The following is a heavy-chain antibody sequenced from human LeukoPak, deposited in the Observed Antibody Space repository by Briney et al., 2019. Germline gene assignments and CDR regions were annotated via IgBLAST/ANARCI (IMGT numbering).Heavy chain of an antibody. CDR1: GGSISSGGYY. J-gene: IGHJ6*02. V-gene: IGHV4-30-2*01. CDR2: FYHSGIS. Sequence: SQTLSLTCTVSGGSISSGGYYWNWIRQPPGKGLEWIGYFYHSGISYYNPSLKSRVPISVDKSKNQFSLKLSSVTAADTAVYYCARAITLPRYYYYGMDVWGQGTTVTVSS. CDR3: ARAITLPRYYYYGMDV. D-gene: IGHD3-10*01.